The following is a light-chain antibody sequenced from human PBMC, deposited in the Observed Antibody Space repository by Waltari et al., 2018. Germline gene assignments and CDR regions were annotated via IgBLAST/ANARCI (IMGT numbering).Light chain of an antibody. CDR3: QHYVSLPAT. CDR1: QSVSRT. Sequence: EIVLTQSPGSLSSSPGERVTLSCRAIQSVSRTLAWYQQKPGQAPRLLIFGESNRATGIPDRFSGSGSGTDFSLTISRLEPEDFAVYYCQHYVSLPATFGQGTKVEIK. J-gene: IGKJ1*01. CDR2: GES. V-gene: IGKV3-20*01.